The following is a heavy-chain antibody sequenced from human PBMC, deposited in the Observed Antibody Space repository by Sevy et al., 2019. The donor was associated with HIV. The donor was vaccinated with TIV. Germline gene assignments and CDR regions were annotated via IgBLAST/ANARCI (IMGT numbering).Heavy chain of an antibody. CDR3: ARPGRSSSSFYFDY. Sequence: SETLSLTCAVSGYSISSGYYWGWIRQPPGKGLEWIGSIYHRGSTCYNPSLKSRVTISVDTSKNQFSLKLSSVTAADTAVYYCARPGRSSSSFYFDYWGQGTLVTVSS. CDR1: GYSISSGYY. V-gene: IGHV4-38-2*01. CDR2: IYHRGST. D-gene: IGHD6-6*01. J-gene: IGHJ4*02.